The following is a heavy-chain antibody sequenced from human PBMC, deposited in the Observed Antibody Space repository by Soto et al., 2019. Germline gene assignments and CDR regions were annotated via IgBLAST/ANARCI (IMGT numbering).Heavy chain of an antibody. V-gene: IGHV3-66*01. CDR2: IYSGGST. Sequence: EVQLVESGGGLVQPGGSLRLSCAASGFTVSSNYMSWVRQAPGKGLEWVSVIYSGGSTYYADSVKGRFTISRDNSKNTLYLQMNSLRAEDTAVYYCARDGLWFGDFGIDYYYMDVWGKGTTVTVSS. J-gene: IGHJ6*03. D-gene: IGHD3-10*01. CDR1: GFTVSSNY. CDR3: ARDGLWFGDFGIDYYYMDV.